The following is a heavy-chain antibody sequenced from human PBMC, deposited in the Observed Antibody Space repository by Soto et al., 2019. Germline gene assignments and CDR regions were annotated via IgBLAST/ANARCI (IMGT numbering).Heavy chain of an antibody. V-gene: IGHV4-59*01. CDR1: GGSISSYY. CDR2: IYYSGST. Sequence: SETLSLTCTVSGGSISSYYWSWIRQPPGKGLEWIGYIYYSGSTNYNPSLKSRVTISVDTSKNQFSLKLSSVTAADTAVYYCARVGLSSSSPRYYFDYWGQGTLVTVSS. J-gene: IGHJ4*02. D-gene: IGHD6-6*01. CDR3: ARVGLSSSSPRYYFDY.